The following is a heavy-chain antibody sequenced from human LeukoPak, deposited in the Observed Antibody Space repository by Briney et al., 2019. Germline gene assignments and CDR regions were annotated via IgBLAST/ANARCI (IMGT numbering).Heavy chain of an antibody. CDR2: IYYSGST. J-gene: IGHJ6*03. D-gene: IGHD3-9*01. CDR3: ARNPPRHYDILTGYYYYYYYMDV. Sequence: PSETLSLTCTVSGGSISSYYWSWIRQPPGKGLEWIGYIYYSGSTNYNPSLKSRVTISVDTSMNQFSLKLSSVTAADTAVYYCARNPPRHYDILTGYYYYYYYMDVWGKGTTVTISS. V-gene: IGHV4-59*01. CDR1: GGSISSYY.